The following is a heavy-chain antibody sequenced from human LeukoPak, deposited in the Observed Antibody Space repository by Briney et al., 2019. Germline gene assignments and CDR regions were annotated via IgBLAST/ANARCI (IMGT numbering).Heavy chain of an antibody. V-gene: IGHV4-39*01. CDR3: AGLPTGSQLKSAEY. CDR2: IHSSGRT. CDR1: GGSLSSPNYF. J-gene: IGHJ4*02. Sequence: KPSETLSLTCAVSGGSLSSPNYFWGWIRQPPGKGLEWIGQIHSSGRTYSNPSLNSRVTISGDTSNNQFSLRLTSVTAADAALYFCAGLPTGSQLKSAEYWGQGTLVTVSS. D-gene: IGHD1-1*01.